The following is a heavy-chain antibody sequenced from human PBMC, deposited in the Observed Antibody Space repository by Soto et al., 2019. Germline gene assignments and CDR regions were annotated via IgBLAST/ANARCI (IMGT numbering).Heavy chain of an antibody. CDR3: AKDSDSSSWYSASDY. V-gene: IGHV3-30*18. J-gene: IGHJ4*02. Sequence: GGSLRLSCAASGFTFSSYGMHWVRQAPGKGLEWVAVISYDGSNKYYADSVKGRFTISRDNSKNTLYLQMNSLRAEDTAVYYCAKDSDSSSWYSASDYWGQGT. CDR2: ISYDGSNK. D-gene: IGHD6-13*01. CDR1: GFTFSSYG.